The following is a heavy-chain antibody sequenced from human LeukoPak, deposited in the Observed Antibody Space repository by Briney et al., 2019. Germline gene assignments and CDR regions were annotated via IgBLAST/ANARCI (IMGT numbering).Heavy chain of an antibody. Sequence: GGSLRLSCAASGSTFSSYAMHWVRQAPGQGLEWMGWINPNSGGTNYAQKFQGRVTMTRDTSISTAYMELSRLRSDDTAVYYCARGPRAAAIPSYYFDYWGQGTLVTVSS. CDR1: GSTFSSYA. CDR2: INPNSGGT. D-gene: IGHD2-2*01. V-gene: IGHV1-2*02. CDR3: ARGPRAAAIPSYYFDY. J-gene: IGHJ4*02.